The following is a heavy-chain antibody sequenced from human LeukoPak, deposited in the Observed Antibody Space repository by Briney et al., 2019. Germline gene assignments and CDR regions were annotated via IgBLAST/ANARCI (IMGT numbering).Heavy chain of an antibody. CDR1: GGSFSGYY. J-gene: IGHJ6*02. V-gene: IGHV4-34*01. CDR2: INHSGST. D-gene: IGHD3-10*01. CDR3: ARAVTMVRGIIYYGMDV. Sequence: PSETLSLTCAVYGGSFSGYYWSWIRQPPGKGLEWIGEINHSGSTNYNPSLKSRVTISVDTSKNQFSLKLSSVTAADTAVYYCARAVTMVRGIIYYGMDVWGQGTTVTVSS.